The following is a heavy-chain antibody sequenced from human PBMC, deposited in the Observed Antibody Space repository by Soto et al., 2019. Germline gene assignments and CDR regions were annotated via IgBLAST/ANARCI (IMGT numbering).Heavy chain of an antibody. J-gene: IGHJ6*02. CDR1: GFTFSSYG. CDR3: ARARGLRITGTTGGYYYGMDV. CDR2: IWYDGSNK. V-gene: IGHV3-33*01. D-gene: IGHD1-7*01. Sequence: QVQLVESGGGVVQPGRSLRLSCAASGFTFSSYGMHWVRQAPGKGLEWVAVIWYDGSNKYYADSVKGRFTISRDNSKNTLYLQMNSLRAEDTAVYYCARARGLRITGTTGGYYYGMDVWGQGTTVTVSS.